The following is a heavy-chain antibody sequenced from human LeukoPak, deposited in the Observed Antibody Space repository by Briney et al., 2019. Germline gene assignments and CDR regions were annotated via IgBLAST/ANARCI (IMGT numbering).Heavy chain of an antibody. CDR3: ARGYSYGRSYYYYGMDV. D-gene: IGHD5-18*01. Sequence: SETLSLTCTVSGDSISGNNWWNWVRQPPGKGLDWIGEISHAGSTNYNPSLKSRVTISVDTSKNQFSLKPSSVTAADTAVYYCARGYSYGRSYYYYGMDVWGQGTTVTVSS. J-gene: IGHJ6*02. CDR2: ISHAGST. V-gene: IGHV4-4*02. CDR1: GDSISGNNW.